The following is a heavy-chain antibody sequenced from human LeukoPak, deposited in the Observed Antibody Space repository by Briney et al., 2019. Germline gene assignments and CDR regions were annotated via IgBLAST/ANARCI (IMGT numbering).Heavy chain of an antibody. J-gene: IGHJ4*02. CDR3: APYRSIVGATYYLDY. CDR2: FDPEDGET. CDR1: GYTLTELS. Sequence: ASVKVSCKVSGYTLTELSMHWVRQAPGKGLEWMGGFDPEDGETIYAQKFQGRVTMTEDTSTGTAYMELSSLRSEDTAVYYCAPYRSIVGATYYLDYRGPGTLVTVSS. D-gene: IGHD1-26*01. V-gene: IGHV1-24*01.